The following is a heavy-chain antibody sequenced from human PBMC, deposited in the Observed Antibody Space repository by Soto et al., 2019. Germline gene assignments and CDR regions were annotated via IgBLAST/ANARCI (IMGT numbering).Heavy chain of an antibody. J-gene: IGHJ4*02. Sequence: SGPTLLNPTYTLTLTVTVSCFSLIKIRMGVSWIRQPPGKALEWLAHIFSNDEKSYSTSLKSRLIISKDTSRSQVVLTMNNMDPDETGTYFCERIANSRVIWGQGALV. CDR2: IFSNDEK. V-gene: IGHV2-26*01. D-gene: IGHD4-4*01. CDR3: ERIANSRVI. CDR1: CFSLIKIRMG.